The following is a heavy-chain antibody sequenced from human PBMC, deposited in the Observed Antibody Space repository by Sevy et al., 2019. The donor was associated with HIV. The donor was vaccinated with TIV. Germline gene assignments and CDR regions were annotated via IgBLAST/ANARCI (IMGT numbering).Heavy chain of an antibody. CDR2: ISAYNGNT. Sequence: ASVKVSCKASGYTFTSYGISWVRQAPGQGLEWMGWISAYNGNTNYAQKLQGRVTMTTDTSTGTAYMELGSLRSDDTAVYHCARDSIFGVVTLYYYGMDVWGQGTTVTVSS. J-gene: IGHJ6*02. V-gene: IGHV1-18*01. CDR3: ARDSIFGVVTLYYYGMDV. D-gene: IGHD3-3*02. CDR1: GYTFTSYG.